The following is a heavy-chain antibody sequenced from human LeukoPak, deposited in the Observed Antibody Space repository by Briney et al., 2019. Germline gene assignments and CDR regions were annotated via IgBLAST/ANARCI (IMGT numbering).Heavy chain of an antibody. CDR1: GFTFSNAW. J-gene: IGHJ4*02. CDR3: AADSAEVGRGEFDY. CDR2: IKSKTDGGTT. Sequence: PGGSLRLSCAASGFTFSNAWMSWVRQAPGKGLEWVGRIKSKTDGGTTDYAAPVKGRFTISRDDAKNTLFLQMNSLQTEDTAVYYCAADSAEVGRGEFDYWGQGILVIVSS. D-gene: IGHD3-16*01. V-gene: IGHV3-15*01.